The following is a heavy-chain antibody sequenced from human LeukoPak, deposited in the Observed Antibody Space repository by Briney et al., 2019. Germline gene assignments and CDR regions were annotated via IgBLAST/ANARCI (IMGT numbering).Heavy chain of an antibody. D-gene: IGHD4-11*01. Sequence: PGRSLRLSCAASGFTFSSYGMHWVRQAPGKGLEWVAVIWNDGSNKYYADSVKGRFTISRDNSKNTLYLQMNSLRAEDTAVYYCAKDGTTGVNYYYYYYMDVWGKGTTVTVSS. J-gene: IGHJ6*03. CDR2: IWNDGSNK. CDR3: AKDGTTGVNYYYYYYMDV. V-gene: IGHV3-33*06. CDR1: GFTFSSYG.